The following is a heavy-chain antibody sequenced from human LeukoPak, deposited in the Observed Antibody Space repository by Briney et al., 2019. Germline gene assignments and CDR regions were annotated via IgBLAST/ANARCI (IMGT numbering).Heavy chain of an antibody. CDR3: ASRGAGYCSSTSCYTD. CDR2: INPNSGGT. D-gene: IGHD2-2*02. CDR1: GYTFTGYY. J-gene: IGHJ4*02. V-gene: IGHV1-2*02. Sequence: ASVKVSCKASGYTFTGYYMHWVRQAPGQGLEWMGWINPNSGGTNYAQKFQGRVTMTRDTSISTAYMELSRLRSDDTAVHYCASRGAGYCSSTSCYTDWGQGTLVTVSS.